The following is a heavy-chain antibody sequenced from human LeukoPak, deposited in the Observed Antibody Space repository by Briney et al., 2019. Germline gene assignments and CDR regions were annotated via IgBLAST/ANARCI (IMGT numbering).Heavy chain of an antibody. Sequence: PSETLSLTCTVSGGSISSGGYYWSWIRQHPGKGLEWIVYIYYSGSTYYNPSLKSRVTISVNTSKNQFSLKLSSVTAADTAVYYCARSGESMVRGVRYYGMDVWGQGTTVTVSS. V-gene: IGHV4-31*03. D-gene: IGHD3-10*01. CDR2: IYYSGST. CDR3: ARSGESMVRGVRYYGMDV. J-gene: IGHJ6*02. CDR1: GGSISSGGYY.